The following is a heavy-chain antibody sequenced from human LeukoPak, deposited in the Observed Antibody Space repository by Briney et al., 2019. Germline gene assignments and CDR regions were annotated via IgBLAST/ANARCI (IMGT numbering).Heavy chain of an antibody. V-gene: IGHV4-59*01. CDR3: ARGGILAKVFDY. D-gene: IGHD2/OR15-2a*01. CDR2: IYYSGST. CDR1: GGSISSYY. J-gene: IGHJ4*02. Sequence: SQTLSLTCTVSGGSISSYYWSWIRQPPGKGLEWIGYIYYSGSTNYNPSLKSRVTISVDTSKNQFSLKLSSVIAADTAVYYCARGGILAKVFDYWGQGTLVTVSS.